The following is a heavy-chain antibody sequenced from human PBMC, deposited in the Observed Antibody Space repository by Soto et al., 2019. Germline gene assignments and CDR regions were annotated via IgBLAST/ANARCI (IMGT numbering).Heavy chain of an antibody. Sequence: QVQLVQSGAEVKKPGSSVKVSCKASGGTFSSYAISWVRQAPGQGLEWMGGIIPIFGTANYAQKLQGRVTITADESTSTAYMELSSLRSEDTAVYYCARDIVVVPAAWGGPERNYYYYYGMDVW. CDR2: IIPIFGTA. V-gene: IGHV1-69*01. CDR3: ARDIVVVPAAWGGPERNYYYYYGMDV. J-gene: IGHJ6*01. CDR1: GGTFSSYA. D-gene: IGHD2-2*01.